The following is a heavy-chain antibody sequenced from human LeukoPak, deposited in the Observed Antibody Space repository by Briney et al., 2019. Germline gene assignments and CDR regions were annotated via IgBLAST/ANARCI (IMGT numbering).Heavy chain of an antibody. CDR2: IWTGGRNQ. J-gene: IGHJ3*02. D-gene: IGHD6-6*01. CDR3: EVGSIAARPDGERDAFDI. Sequence: GGSLRLSCAASGFAFSRYVMYWVRQAPGKGLEWAAVIWTGGRNQYNADSVKGRFTISRDNSKNTLYLQMNSLRAEDTAVYYCEVGSIAARPDGERDAFDIWGQGTMVTVSS. CDR1: GFAFSRYV. V-gene: IGHV3-33*07.